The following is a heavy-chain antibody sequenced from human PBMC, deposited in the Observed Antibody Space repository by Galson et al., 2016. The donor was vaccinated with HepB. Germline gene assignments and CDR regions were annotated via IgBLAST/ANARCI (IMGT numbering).Heavy chain of an antibody. J-gene: IGHJ4*02. CDR2: VSHTGST. CDR3: ARKGRYSDKWFVDF. V-gene: IGHV4-4*02. CDR1: SASITSSNW. Sequence: ETLSLTCAVSSASITSSNWWTWVRQSPGKGLEWIGEVSHTGSTNYNPSLTSRLILSVDKSKNQFSLNLNSVTAADTAVYYCARKGRYSDKWFVDFWGQGALVTVSS. D-gene: IGHD3-22*01.